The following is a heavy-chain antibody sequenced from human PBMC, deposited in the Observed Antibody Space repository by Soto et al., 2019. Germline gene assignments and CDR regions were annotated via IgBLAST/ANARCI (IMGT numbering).Heavy chain of an antibody. CDR2: ISYDGSNK. V-gene: IGHV3-30-3*01. Sequence: QVQLVESGGGVVQPGRSLRLSCAASGFTFSSYAMHWVRQAPGKGLEWVAVISYDGSNKYYADSVKGRFTISRDNSKNTLYLQMNSLRAEDTAVYYCARERPTVTTSSYFDYWGQGTLVTVSS. D-gene: IGHD4-17*01. CDR3: ARERPTVTTSSYFDY. J-gene: IGHJ4*02. CDR1: GFTFSSYA.